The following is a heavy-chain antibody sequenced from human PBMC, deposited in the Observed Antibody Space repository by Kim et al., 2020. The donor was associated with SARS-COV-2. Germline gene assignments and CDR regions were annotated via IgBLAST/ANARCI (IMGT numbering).Heavy chain of an antibody. CDR3: ASLRRDGDHEDAFDI. CDR2: ISYDGSNK. V-gene: IGHV3-30-3*01. CDR1: GFTFSSYA. J-gene: IGHJ3*02. D-gene: IGHD4-17*01. Sequence: GGSLRLSCAASGFTFSSYAMHWVRQAPGKGLEWVAVISYDGSNKYYADSVKGRFTISRDNSKNTLYLQMNSLRAEDTAVYYCASLRRDGDHEDAFDIWGQKTMVTVTS.